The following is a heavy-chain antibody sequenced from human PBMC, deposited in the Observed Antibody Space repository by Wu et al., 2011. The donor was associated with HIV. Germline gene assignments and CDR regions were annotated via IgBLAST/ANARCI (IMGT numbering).Heavy chain of an antibody. Sequence: QVQLVQSGSEVRKPGSSVKVSCKASGGSFKSHTITWVRQAPGQGLEWMGRIIPIFDTPTYAQRFQDRVTLTADKSTGTAFLELSSLTSEDTAVYYCARDHPGHYYDPNWFDPWGQGTLVTVSS. V-gene: IGHV1-69*08. D-gene: IGHD3-22*01. CDR2: IIPIFDTP. CDR1: GGSFKSHT. CDR3: ARDHPGHYYDPNWFDP. J-gene: IGHJ5*02.